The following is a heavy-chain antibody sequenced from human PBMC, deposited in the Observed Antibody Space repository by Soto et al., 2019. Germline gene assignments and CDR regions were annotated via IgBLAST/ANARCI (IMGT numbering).Heavy chain of an antibody. CDR2: INIDGSTT. Sequence: EVQLVESGGVSVQPGGSLRLSCAASGFSLSNYWMHWVRQAPGKGLVWVSRINIDGSTTTYADSVKGRFTISRDNAKNTLYLQMNSLRDEDTAVYYCVRIRRGDGYTFGYWVQGTLVTVSS. V-gene: IGHV3-74*01. J-gene: IGHJ4*02. CDR3: VRIRRGDGYTFGY. CDR1: GFSLSNYW. D-gene: IGHD5-12*01.